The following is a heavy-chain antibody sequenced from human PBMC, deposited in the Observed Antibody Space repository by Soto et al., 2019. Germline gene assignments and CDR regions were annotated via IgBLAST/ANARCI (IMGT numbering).Heavy chain of an antibody. J-gene: IGHJ5*02. D-gene: IGHD6-25*01. V-gene: IGHV1-3*01. Sequence: QVHLVQSGAEVKNPGASVRVSCKASGITYSTYAIHWVRQAPGQGLEWMGWINAGEGYTRYSQDFEGRVTRTPVTSASTTLMDLSKLTFEYTGVDYCARAISGYVTWGQGTQVTVSS. CDR2: INAGEGYT. CDR3: ARAISGYVT. CDR1: GITYSTYA.